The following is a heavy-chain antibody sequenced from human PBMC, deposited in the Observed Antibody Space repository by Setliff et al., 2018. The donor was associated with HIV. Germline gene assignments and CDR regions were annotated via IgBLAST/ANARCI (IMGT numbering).Heavy chain of an antibody. CDR2: INHSGSA. V-gene: IGHV4-34*01. Sequence: SETLSLTCAVYGGSFSGYYWTWVRQPPGKGLEWIGEINHSGSANYNPSLKSRVTISVDKSKNQFSLKLSSVTAADTGVYYCARHRXXXGTSWIYYYYYMDLWGEGT. D-gene: IGHD2-2*01. J-gene: IGHJ6*03. CDR3: ARHRXXXGTSWIYYYYYMDL. CDR1: GGSFSGYY.